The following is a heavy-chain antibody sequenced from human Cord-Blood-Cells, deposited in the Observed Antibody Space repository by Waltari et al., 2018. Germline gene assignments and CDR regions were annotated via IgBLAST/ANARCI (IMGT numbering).Heavy chain of an antibody. Sequence: QVQLVQSGAEVKKPGASVKASCKASGSTFTGSYMHWVRQAPGQGLEWRGRINPNSGGTNYAQKFQGRVTMTRDTSISTAYMELSRLRSDDTVVYYCAREDFDYWGQGTLVTVSS. J-gene: IGHJ4*02. CDR1: GSTFTGSY. CDR3: AREDFDY. CDR2: INPNSGGT. V-gene: IGHV1-2*05.